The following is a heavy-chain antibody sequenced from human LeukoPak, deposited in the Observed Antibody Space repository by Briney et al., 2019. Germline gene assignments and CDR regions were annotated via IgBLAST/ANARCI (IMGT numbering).Heavy chain of an antibody. CDR2: IYISGTT. CDR3: ARAGVAAAGD. J-gene: IGHJ4*02. Sequence: PSETLSLTCTVSSGSINSYYWSWLRQPAGKGLEWIGRIYISGTTNYNPSLKSRVTISVDTSKNQFSLKLSSVTAADTAVYYCARAGVAAAGDWGQGTLVTVSS. V-gene: IGHV4-4*07. D-gene: IGHD6-13*01. CDR1: SGSINSYY.